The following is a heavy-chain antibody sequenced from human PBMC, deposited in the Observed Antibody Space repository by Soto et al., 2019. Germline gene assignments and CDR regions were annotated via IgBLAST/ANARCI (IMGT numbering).Heavy chain of an antibody. D-gene: IGHD6-6*01. CDR3: ARVRVAARTGAYGMDV. Sequence: SETLSLTCTVSGGSISSYCWSWIRQPAGKGLEWIGRIYTSGSTNYNPSLKSRVTMSVDTSKNQFSLKLSSVTAADTAVYYCARVRVAARTGAYGMDVWGQGTTVTVSS. J-gene: IGHJ6*02. CDR1: GGSISSYC. V-gene: IGHV4-4*07. CDR2: IYTSGST.